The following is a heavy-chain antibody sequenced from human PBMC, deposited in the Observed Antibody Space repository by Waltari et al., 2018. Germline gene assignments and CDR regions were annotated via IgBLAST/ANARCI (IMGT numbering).Heavy chain of an antibody. CDR2: IYHSGST. CDR1: GYSISSGYS. D-gene: IGHD2-21*01. CDR3: ARRSDCGGDCYYFDY. Sequence: QVQLQESGPGLVKPSETLSLTCAVSGYSISSGYSWGWIRQPPGKGLEWIGSIYHSGSTYYNPSLKSRVTISVDTSKNQFSLKLSSVTAADTAVYYCARRSDCGGDCYYFDYWGQGTLVTVSS. J-gene: IGHJ4*02. V-gene: IGHV4-38-2*01.